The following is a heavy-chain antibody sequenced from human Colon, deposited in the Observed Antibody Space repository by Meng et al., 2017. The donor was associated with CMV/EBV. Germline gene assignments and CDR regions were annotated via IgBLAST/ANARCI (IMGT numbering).Heavy chain of an antibody. CDR2: IYSGGST. J-gene: IGHJ6*02. CDR1: GFTFSNYA. D-gene: IGHD3-3*01. V-gene: IGHV3-66*02. CDR3: ARESPRYDFWSGYYTTGGGMDV. Sequence: GGSLRLSCAASGFTFSNYAMSWVRQAPGKGLEWVSVIYSGGSTYYADSVKGRFTISRDNSKNTLYLQMNSLRAEDTAVYYCARESPRYDFWSGYYTTGGGMDVWGQGTTVTVSS.